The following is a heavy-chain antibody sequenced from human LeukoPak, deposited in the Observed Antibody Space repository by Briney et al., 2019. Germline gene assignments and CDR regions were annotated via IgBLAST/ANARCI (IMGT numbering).Heavy chain of an antibody. V-gene: IGHV1-18*01. CDR1: GYTFTSYG. CDR2: ISAYSGNT. J-gene: IGHJ4*02. Sequence: ASVKVSCKASGYTFTSYGISWVRQAPGQGLERMGWISAYSGNTNYAQKLQGRVTMTTDTSTSTAYMEPRSLRSDDTAVYYCARVLAGTKKDYWGQGTLVTVSS. CDR3: ARVLAGTKKDY. D-gene: IGHD2-15*01.